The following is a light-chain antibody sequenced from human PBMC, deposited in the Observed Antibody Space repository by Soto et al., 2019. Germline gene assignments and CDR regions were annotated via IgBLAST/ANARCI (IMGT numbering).Light chain of an antibody. J-gene: IGLJ1*01. V-gene: IGLV2-8*01. CDR1: KNDIGVYDF. CDR2: EVV. Sequence: LTHCPSASGSPGQSVTISCTGSKNDIGVYDFVSWYQHHPGKAPRLIIYEVVQRPSGVPDRFSGSKSGNTASLTVSGLQAADEADYFCKSYAGSNTYVFGSGTKVTVL. CDR3: KSYAGSNTYV.